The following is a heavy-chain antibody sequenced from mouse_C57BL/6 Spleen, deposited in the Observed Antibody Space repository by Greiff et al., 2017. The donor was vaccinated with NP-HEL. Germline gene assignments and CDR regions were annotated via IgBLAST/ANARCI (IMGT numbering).Heavy chain of an antibody. V-gene: IGHV1-82*01. CDR3: ARWGSSYFDY. CDR2: IYPGDGDT. D-gene: IGHD1-1*01. Sequence: QVQLQQSGPELVKPGASVKISCKASGYAFSSSWMNWVKQRPGKGLEWIGRIYPGDGDTNYNGKFKGKATLTADKSSSTAYMQLSSLTSEDSAVXFCARWGSSYFDYWGQGTTLTVSS. CDR1: GYAFSSSW. J-gene: IGHJ2*01.